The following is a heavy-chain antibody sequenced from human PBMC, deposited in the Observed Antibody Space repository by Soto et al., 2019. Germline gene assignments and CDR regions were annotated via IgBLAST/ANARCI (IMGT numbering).Heavy chain of an antibody. V-gene: IGHV4-39*07. CDR2: IYYSGST. Sequence: SETLSLTCTVSGGSISSSSYYWGWIRQPPGKGLEWIGRIYYSGSTYYNPSLKSRVTISVDTSKNQCSLKLSSVTAADTAVYDCARVPADLPCSGGSCSKLFDIWGQGTMVTVSS. CDR1: GGSISSSSYY. D-gene: IGHD2-15*01. J-gene: IGHJ3*02. CDR3: ARVPADLPCSGGSCSKLFDI.